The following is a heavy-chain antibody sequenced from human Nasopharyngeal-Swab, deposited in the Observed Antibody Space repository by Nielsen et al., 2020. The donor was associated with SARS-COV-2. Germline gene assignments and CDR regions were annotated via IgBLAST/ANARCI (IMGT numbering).Heavy chain of an antibody. Sequence: GESLKIPCAASGFSFSAHHVHWVRQAPGKGLQWVAVASYHGNTDRYADSVKGRFTFSRDSAKNTLYLQMNSLKAEDTAIYYCARQATGLDYWGHGILVTVSS. CDR3: ARQATGLDY. J-gene: IGHJ4*01. CDR2: ASYHGNTD. D-gene: IGHD1-1*01. CDR1: GFSFSAHH. V-gene: IGHV3-30*01.